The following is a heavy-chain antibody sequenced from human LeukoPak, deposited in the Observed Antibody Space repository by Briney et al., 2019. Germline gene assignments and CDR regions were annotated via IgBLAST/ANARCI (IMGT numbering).Heavy chain of an antibody. V-gene: IGHV4-59*01. J-gene: IGHJ4*02. Sequence: SETLSLTCTVSGGSISSYYWSWIRQPPGKGLEWIGYIYYSGSTTYNPSLKSRVTISVDTSKNQFSLKLSSVTAADTAVYYCARDAATVTTGFDYWGQGTLVTVSS. D-gene: IGHD4-11*01. CDR2: IYYSGST. CDR3: ARDAATVTTGFDY. CDR1: GGSISSYY.